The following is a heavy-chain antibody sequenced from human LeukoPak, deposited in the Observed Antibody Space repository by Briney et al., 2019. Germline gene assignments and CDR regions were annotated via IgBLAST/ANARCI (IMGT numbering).Heavy chain of an antibody. CDR2: ISGSGGST. CDR1: GFTFSSYA. J-gene: IGHJ4*02. V-gene: IGHV3-23*01. CDR3: AKDRGYCSSSSCVFDY. Sequence: GGSLRLSCAASGFTFSSYAMSWVRQAPGKGLEWVSAISGSGGSTYYADSVKGRFTISRDNSKNTLYLQMNSLRAEDTAVYYCAKDRGYCSSSSCVFDYWGQGTLVTVPS. D-gene: IGHD2-2*01.